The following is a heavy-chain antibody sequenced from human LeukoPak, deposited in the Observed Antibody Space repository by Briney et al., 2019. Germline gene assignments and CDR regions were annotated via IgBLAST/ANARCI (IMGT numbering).Heavy chain of an antibody. CDR3: ARDPGRWQQLGYFDY. V-gene: IGHV4-39*07. CDR2: IYYTGTI. J-gene: IGHJ4*02. D-gene: IGHD5-24*01. CDR1: GGSISSSSYY. Sequence: SETLSLTCTVSGGSISSSSYYWGWIRQSPGKGLEWIGSIYYTGTIYYNPSLKSRLTISVDTSKNQFSLKLSSVTAADTAVYYCARDPGRWQQLGYFDYWGQGTLVTVSS.